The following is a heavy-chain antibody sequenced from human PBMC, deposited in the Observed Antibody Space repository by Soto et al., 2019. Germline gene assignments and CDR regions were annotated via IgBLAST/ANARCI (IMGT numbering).Heavy chain of an antibody. J-gene: IGHJ4*02. CDR1: GGSFSGYY. Sequence: SETLSLTCAVYGGSFSGYYWSWIRQPPGKGLEWIGEINHSGSTNYNPSLKSRVTISVDTSKNQFSLKLSSVTAADTAVYYCARGRADCSGGSCYGRFDYWGQGTLVTVSS. D-gene: IGHD2-15*01. V-gene: IGHV4-34*01. CDR2: INHSGST. CDR3: ARGRADCSGGSCYGRFDY.